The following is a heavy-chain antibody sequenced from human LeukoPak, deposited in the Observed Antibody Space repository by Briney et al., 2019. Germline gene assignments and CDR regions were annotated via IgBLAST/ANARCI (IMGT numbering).Heavy chain of an antibody. CDR3: ASPTIFGVASDAFDI. CDR1: GGSISSGDYY. D-gene: IGHD3-3*01. V-gene: IGHV4-30-4*08. CDR2: IYYSGST. J-gene: IGHJ3*02. Sequence: SETLSLTRTVSGGSISSGDYYWSWIRQPPGKGLEWIGYIYYSGSTYYNPSLKSRVTISVDTSKNQFSLKLSSVTAADTAVYYCASPTIFGVASDAFDIWGQGTMVTVSS.